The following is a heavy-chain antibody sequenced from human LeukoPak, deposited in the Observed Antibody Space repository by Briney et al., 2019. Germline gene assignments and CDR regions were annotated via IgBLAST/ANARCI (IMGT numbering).Heavy chain of an antibody. CDR1: GGSITSDY. J-gene: IGHJ5*02. V-gene: IGHV4-59*01. D-gene: IGHD1-26*01. CDR3: AGVRGAVDALGWFDP. CDR2: ISHSGSS. Sequence: PSETLSLTCAVSGGSITSDYWSWVRQPPGKRLERLGFISHSGSSNYNPSLKSRVTMSVDTSKTQFSLRLSSVTAADTAIYYCAGVRGAVDALGWFDPWGQGTLVTVSS.